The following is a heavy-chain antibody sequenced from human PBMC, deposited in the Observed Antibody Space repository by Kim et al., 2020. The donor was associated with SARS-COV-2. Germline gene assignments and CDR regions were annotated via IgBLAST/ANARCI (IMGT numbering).Heavy chain of an antibody. Sequence: GGSLRLSCAASGFTFSSYWMSWVRQAPGKGLEWVANIKQDGSEKYYVDSVKGRFTISRDNAKHSLYLQMNSLRAEDTAVYYCARIEFYYYGSGSPFDYWGQGTLVTVSS. CDR1: GFTFSSYW. D-gene: IGHD3-10*01. V-gene: IGHV3-7*01. CDR2: IKQDGSEK. CDR3: ARIEFYYYGSGSPFDY. J-gene: IGHJ4*02.